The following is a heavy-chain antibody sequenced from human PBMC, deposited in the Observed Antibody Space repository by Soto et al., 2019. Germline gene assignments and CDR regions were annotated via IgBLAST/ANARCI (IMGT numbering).Heavy chain of an antibody. CDR1: GYTLTELS. J-gene: IGHJ4*02. Sequence: EASVKVSCKVSGYTLTELSMHWVRQAPGKGLEWMGGFDPEDGETIYAQKFQGRVTMTEDTSTDTAYMELSSLRSEDTAVYYCATVSSGSYLWAFDYWGQGTLVTVSS. V-gene: IGHV1-24*01. CDR2: FDPEDGET. D-gene: IGHD1-26*01. CDR3: ATVSSGSYLWAFDY.